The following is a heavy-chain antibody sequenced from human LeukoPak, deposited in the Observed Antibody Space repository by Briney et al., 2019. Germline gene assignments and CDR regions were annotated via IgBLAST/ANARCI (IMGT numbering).Heavy chain of an antibody. V-gene: IGHV4-4*07. CDR1: GGSISSYY. Sequence: SETLSLTCTVSGGSISSYYWSWIRQPAGKGLEWIGRIYTSGSTNYNPSLKSRVTMSEDTSKNQFSLKLSSVTAADTAVYYCARVWYSSSWYKALIYYYYYMDVWGKGTTVTVSS. CDR2: IYTSGST. J-gene: IGHJ6*03. CDR3: ARVWYSSSWYKALIYYYYYMDV. D-gene: IGHD6-13*01.